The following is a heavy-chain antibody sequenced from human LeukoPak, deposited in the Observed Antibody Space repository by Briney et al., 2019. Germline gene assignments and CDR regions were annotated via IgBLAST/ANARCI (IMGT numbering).Heavy chain of an antibody. V-gene: IGHV3-33*01. CDR2: IWYDGSNK. CDR3: ARDKGDDYDGLLDY. D-gene: IGHD4-23*01. Sequence: GRPLRLSCAASGFTFSSYGMHWVRQAPGKGLEWVAVIWYDGSNKYYADSVKGRFTISRDNSKNTLYLQVNSLRAEDTAVYYCARDKGDDYDGLLDYWGQGTLVTVSS. J-gene: IGHJ4*02. CDR1: GFTFSSYG.